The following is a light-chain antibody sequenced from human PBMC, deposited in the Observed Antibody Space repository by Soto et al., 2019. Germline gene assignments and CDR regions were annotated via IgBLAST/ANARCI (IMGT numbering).Light chain of an antibody. CDR3: QQYGTPRSVT. V-gene: IGKV3D-20*01. CDR2: DAS. CDR1: ESVSYSY. J-gene: IGKJ5*01. Sequence: EIVLTQSPATMSLSPGERATLSCGASESVSYSYVAWYQLKGGLAPRLLIHDASTRASGIPDRFSGSKSGTDFTLTIRGLEPEDFAVYYCQQYGTPRSVTFGQGTRLEIK.